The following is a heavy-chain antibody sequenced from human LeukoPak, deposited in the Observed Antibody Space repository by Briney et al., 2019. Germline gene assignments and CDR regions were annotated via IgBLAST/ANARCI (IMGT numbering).Heavy chain of an antibody. V-gene: IGHV3-21*01. Sequence: GGSLRLSCAASGFTFSSYSMNWVRQAPGKGLEWVSSIVSSSSSYIYYADSVKGRFTISRDNAKNSLYLQMNSLRAEDTAVYYCARDLSAGTTIWGQGTMVTVSS. CDR1: GFTFSSYS. D-gene: IGHD1-7*01. J-gene: IGHJ3*02. CDR3: ARDLSAGTTI. CDR2: IVSSSSSYI.